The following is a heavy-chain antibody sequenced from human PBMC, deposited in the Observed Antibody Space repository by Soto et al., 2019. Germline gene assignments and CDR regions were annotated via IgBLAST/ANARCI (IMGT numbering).Heavy chain of an antibody. V-gene: IGHV1-69*01. Sequence: QVHLVQSGAEVKKSGSSVRVSCTASGGTFSNDAISWVRQAPVQGLEWLGRIIPFIGTPDYSQRFQGRLTITADESTGTAYMDLRSLRSDDTAVYYCAREVVTETTLGYFDYWGQGTLVTVS. CDR1: GGTFSNDA. CDR2: IIPFIGTP. D-gene: IGHD2-21*02. CDR3: AREVVTETTLGYFDY. J-gene: IGHJ4*02.